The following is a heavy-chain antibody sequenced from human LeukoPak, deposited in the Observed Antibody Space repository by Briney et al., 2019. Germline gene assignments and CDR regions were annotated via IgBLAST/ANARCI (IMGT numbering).Heavy chain of an antibody. CDR1: GAPISSSLYY. CDR3: ARPAVSDSRGVDY. V-gene: IGHV4-39*01. CDR2: IYYSGTT. J-gene: IGHJ4*02. D-gene: IGHD6-19*01. Sequence: SETLSLTCTVSGAPISSSLYYWGWIRQPPGMGLEWIGSIYYSGTTYYNPSLKSRVTISMDTSKNQFSLKLSSVTAADTAVYYCARPAVSDSRGVDYWGQGTLVTVSS.